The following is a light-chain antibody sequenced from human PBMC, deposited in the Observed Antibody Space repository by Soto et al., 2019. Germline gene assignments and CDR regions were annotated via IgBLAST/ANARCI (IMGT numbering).Light chain of an antibody. Sequence: NFMLTQPHSVSESPGKTVTISYTGSSGSIATNSVQWFQQRPGSVPTTVIYEDNQRPSGVPDRFSGSIDNSSNSASLTISGLKTEDEADYYCQSYNSSNQVFGGGTKLTVL. CDR3: QSYNSSNQV. CDR2: EDN. V-gene: IGLV6-57*02. J-gene: IGLJ3*02. CDR1: SGSIATNS.